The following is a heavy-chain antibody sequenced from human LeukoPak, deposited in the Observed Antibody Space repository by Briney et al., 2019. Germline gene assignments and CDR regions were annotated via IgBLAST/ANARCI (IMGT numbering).Heavy chain of an antibody. J-gene: IGHJ6*02. V-gene: IGHV3-30-3*01. D-gene: IGHD3-22*01. CDR3: ARDDYYDSSGYLGYYYYGMDV. CDR2: ISYDGSNK. CDR1: GFTFSSYA. Sequence: PGRSLRLSCAASGFTFSSYAMHWVRQAPGKGLEWVAVISYDGSNKYYADSVKGRFTISRDDSKNTLYLQMNSLRAEDTAVYYCARDDYYDSSGYLGYYYYGMDVWGQGTTVTVSS.